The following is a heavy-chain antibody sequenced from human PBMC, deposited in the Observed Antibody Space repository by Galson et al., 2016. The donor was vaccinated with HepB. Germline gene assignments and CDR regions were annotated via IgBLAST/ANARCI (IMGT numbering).Heavy chain of an antibody. D-gene: IGHD7-27*01. CDR3: ARDLATTNWGLYFYYGMDV. CDR2: ISSTGNYI. V-gene: IGHV3-21*06. CDR1: GFTFTSHT. J-gene: IGHJ6*04. Sequence: SLRLSCAASGFTFTSHTMNWVRQAPGKGLEWASSISSTGNYIDYADSVKGRFTISRDNAKNSLYLQMNSLRAEDTAVYYCARDLATTNWGLYFYYGMDVWGKGTTVTVSS.